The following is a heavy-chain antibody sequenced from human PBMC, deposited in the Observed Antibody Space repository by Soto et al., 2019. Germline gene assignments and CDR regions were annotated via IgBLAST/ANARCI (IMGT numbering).Heavy chain of an antibody. D-gene: IGHD3-22*01. V-gene: IGHV3-7*01. CDR1: GLTFSSYW. Sequence: GSLKLSFAASGLTFSSYWMSWVRQAPGKGLEWVANIKQDGSEKYYVDSVKGRFTISRDNAKNSLYLQMNSLRAEDTAVYYCAGGLSSGYYYYYYGMDVWGQGTTVTVSS. CDR3: AGGLSSGYYYYYYGMDV. CDR2: IKQDGSEK. J-gene: IGHJ6*02.